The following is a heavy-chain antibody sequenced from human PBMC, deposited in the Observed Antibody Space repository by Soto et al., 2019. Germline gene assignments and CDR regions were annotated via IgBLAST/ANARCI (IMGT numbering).Heavy chain of an antibody. CDR1: GGTFSSYA. Sequence: SVKVSCKASGGTFSSYAISWVRQAPGQGLEWMGGIIPIFGTANYAQKFQGRVTITADESTSTAYMELSSLRSEDTAVYYCARLSSIAVAPMYHFDYWGQGTLVPVSS. V-gene: IGHV1-69*13. CDR3: ARLSSIAVAPMYHFDY. CDR2: IIPIFGTA. D-gene: IGHD6-19*01. J-gene: IGHJ4*02.